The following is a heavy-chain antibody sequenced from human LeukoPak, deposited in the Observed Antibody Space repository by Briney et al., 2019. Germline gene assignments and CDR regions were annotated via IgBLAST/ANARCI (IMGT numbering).Heavy chain of an antibody. D-gene: IGHD1-26*01. CDR2: IIPIFGTA. CDR1: GGTFSSYA. J-gene: IGHJ3*02. Sequence: VASVKVSCKASGGTFSSYAISWVRQAPGQGLEWMGGIIPIFGTANYAQKFQGRVTITADESTSTAYMELSSLRSDDTAVYYCAREGSYYGPKRAFDIWGQGTMVTVSS. CDR3: AREGSYYGPKRAFDI. V-gene: IGHV1-69*13.